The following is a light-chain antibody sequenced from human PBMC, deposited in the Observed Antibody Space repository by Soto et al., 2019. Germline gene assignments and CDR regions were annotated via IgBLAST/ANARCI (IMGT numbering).Light chain of an antibody. V-gene: IGKV1-33*01. CDR2: DAS. CDR3: QQYDNLMYT. J-gene: IGKJ2*01. Sequence: DIQMTQSPSSLSASVGDRVTITCQASQDISHYLHWYQQKPGKAPKLLIYDASNLETGVPSRFSGSGSETDFTFTISSLQPEDIATYYCQQYDNLMYTFGQGTKLEIK. CDR1: QDISHY.